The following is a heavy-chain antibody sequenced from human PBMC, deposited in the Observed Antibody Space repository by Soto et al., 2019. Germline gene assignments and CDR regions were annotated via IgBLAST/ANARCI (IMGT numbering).Heavy chain of an antibody. V-gene: IGHV1-69*02. CDR2: IIPMLGVR. CDR3: TIGSWSGEVFDI. Sequence: QVQLVQSGAEVKKPGSSVKVSCKDSGGTFSTYSMFWVRQAPGQGLEWMGRIIPMLGVRNYAQRFQDRVTIIADKSTATVHMELSSLRSEDAALYYCTIGSWSGEVFDIWGQGTMVTVSS. D-gene: IGHD2-21*01. CDR1: GGTFSTYS. J-gene: IGHJ3*02.